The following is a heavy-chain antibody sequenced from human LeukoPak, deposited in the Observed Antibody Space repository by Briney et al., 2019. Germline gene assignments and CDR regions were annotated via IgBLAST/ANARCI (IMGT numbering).Heavy chain of an antibody. D-gene: IGHD6-6*01. CDR3: ASFSSSSSSFDY. CDR1: GGSFSGYY. V-gene: IGHV4-34*01. J-gene: IGHJ4*02. Sequence: PSETLSLTCAVYGGSFSGYYWSWIRQPPGKGLEWIGEINHSGSTTYNPSLKSRVTISVDTSKNQFSLKLSSVTAADTAVYYCASFSSSSSSFDYWGQGTLVTVSS. CDR2: INHSGST.